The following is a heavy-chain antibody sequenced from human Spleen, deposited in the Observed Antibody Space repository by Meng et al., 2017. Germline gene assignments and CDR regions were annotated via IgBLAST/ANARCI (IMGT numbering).Heavy chain of an antibody. CDR2: IYYSGST. D-gene: IGHD3-16*01. J-gene: IGHJ6*02. V-gene: IGHV4-59*08. CDR3: ARVRSMITGHYYYHYALDV. CDR1: GGSISSYY. Sequence: SETLSLTCTVSGGSISSYYWSWIRQPPGKGLEWIGYIYYSGSTNYNPSLKSRVTISVDTSKNQFSLNLKSVTAADTAVYYCARVRSMITGHYYYHYALDVWGQGTTVTVSS.